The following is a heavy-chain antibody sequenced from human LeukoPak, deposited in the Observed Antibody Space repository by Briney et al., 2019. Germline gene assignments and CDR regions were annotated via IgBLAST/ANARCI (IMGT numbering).Heavy chain of an antibody. V-gene: IGHV4-59*12. J-gene: IGHJ5*02. CDR1: GGSISSYY. CDR2: IYYSGST. Sequence: SETLSLTYTVSGGSISSYYWSWIRQPPGKGLEWIGSIYYSGSTYYNPSLKSRVTISVDTSKNQFSLKLSSVTAADTAVYYCARDTEAWFDPWGQGTLVTVSS. CDR3: ARDTEAWFDP. D-gene: IGHD4-17*01.